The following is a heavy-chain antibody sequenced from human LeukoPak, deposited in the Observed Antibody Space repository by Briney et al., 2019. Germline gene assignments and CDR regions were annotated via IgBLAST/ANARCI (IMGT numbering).Heavy chain of an antibody. CDR2: IKQDGSEK. V-gene: IGHV3-7*04. CDR1: RFSFSTYC. J-gene: IGHJ4*02. D-gene: IGHD3-9*01. CDR3: AREEEYYDILTGNYYYFDY. Sequence: GGSLRLSCAASRFSFSTYCMSWVRQAPGKGLEWVANIKQDGSEKYYVDSVMGRFTISRDNAQNSLYLQMNSLRAEDTAVYYCAREEEYYDILTGNYYYFDYWGRGTLVTVSS.